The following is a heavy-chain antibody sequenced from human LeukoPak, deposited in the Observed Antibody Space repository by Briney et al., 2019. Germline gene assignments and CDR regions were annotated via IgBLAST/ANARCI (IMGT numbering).Heavy chain of an antibody. V-gene: IGHV3-48*03. Sequence: GGSLRLSCAASGFTFSSYEMNWVRQAPGKGLEWVSYISSSGSTIYYADSVKGRFTISRDNAKNSLYLQMNSLRAEDTAVYYCAREIGWFGELAQYGMDVWGQGTTVTVFS. J-gene: IGHJ6*02. CDR2: ISSSGSTI. CDR1: GFTFSSYE. CDR3: AREIGWFGELAQYGMDV. D-gene: IGHD3-10*01.